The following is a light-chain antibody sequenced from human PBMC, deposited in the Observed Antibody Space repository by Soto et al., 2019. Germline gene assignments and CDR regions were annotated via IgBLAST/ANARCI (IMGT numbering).Light chain of an antibody. V-gene: IGLV2-14*01. CDR2: EVS. CDR3: SPSTTTNXLFV. J-gene: IGLJ1*01. CDR1: SDDNINYKY. Sequence: QSSLAQPASVSGSPGQSITISCTGTSDDNINYKYVSWYQLHPGKAPTLMIYEVSNRPSGVSGRFSGSESGNTASLTISGLQDEDEDDYYCSPSTTTNXLFVVGTGTKVXVX.